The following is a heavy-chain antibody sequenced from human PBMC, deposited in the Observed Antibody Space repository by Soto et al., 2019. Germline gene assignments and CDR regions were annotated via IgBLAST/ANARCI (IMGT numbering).Heavy chain of an antibody. CDR3: ARGSPLWFGELTFDP. D-gene: IGHD3-10*01. Sequence: GGSLRLSCAASGFTFSSYGMHWVRQAPGKGLEWVAVIWYDGSNKYYADSVKGRFTISRDNSKNTLYLQMNSLRAEDTAVYYCARGSPLWFGELTFDPWGQGTLVTVSS. V-gene: IGHV3-33*01. CDR2: IWYDGSNK. CDR1: GFTFSSYG. J-gene: IGHJ5*02.